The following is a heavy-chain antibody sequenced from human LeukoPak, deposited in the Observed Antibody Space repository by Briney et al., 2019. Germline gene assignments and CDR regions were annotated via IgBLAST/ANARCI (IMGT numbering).Heavy chain of an antibody. V-gene: IGHV4-4*07. Sequence: SETLSLTCTVSGGSISSYYWSWIRQPAGKGLEWIGRIYTSGSTNYNPSLKSRVTMSVDTSKNQFSLKLSSVTAADTAVYYCARGPFRLGYTYYYDSSGYYFDYWGQGTLVTVSS. CDR1: GGSISSYY. CDR2: IYTSGST. J-gene: IGHJ4*02. D-gene: IGHD3-22*01. CDR3: ARGPFRLGYTYYYDSSGYYFDY.